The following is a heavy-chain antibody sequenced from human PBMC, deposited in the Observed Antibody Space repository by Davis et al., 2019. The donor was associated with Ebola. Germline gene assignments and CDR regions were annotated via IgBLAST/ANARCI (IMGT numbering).Heavy chain of an antibody. CDR3: ARTSGSYYGWTL. J-gene: IGHJ4*02. CDR1: GYTFTSYG. Sequence: AASVKVSCKASGYTFTSYGISWVRQAPGQGLEWMGRIIPILGIANYAQKFQGRVTITADKSTSTAYMELSSLRSEDTAVYYCARTSGSYYGWTLWGQGTLVTVSS. V-gene: IGHV1-69*04. D-gene: IGHD1-26*01. CDR2: IIPILGIA.